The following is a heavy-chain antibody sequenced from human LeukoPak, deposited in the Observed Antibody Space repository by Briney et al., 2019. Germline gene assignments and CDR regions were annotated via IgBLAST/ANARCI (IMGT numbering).Heavy chain of an antibody. Sequence: PSETLSLTCTVSGGSFSSSSYYWGWIRQPPGKGLEWIGSIYYSGSTYYNPSLKSRVTISVDTSKNQFSLKLSSVTAADTAVYYCARVIRYDSSGYSFSEYFQHWGQGTLVTVSS. CDR1: GGSFSSSSYY. D-gene: IGHD3-22*01. J-gene: IGHJ1*01. CDR3: ARVIRYDSSGYSFSEYFQH. CDR2: IYYSGST. V-gene: IGHV4-39*07.